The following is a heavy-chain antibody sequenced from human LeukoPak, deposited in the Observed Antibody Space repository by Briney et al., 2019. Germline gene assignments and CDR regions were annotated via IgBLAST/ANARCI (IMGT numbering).Heavy chain of an antibody. J-gene: IGHJ4*02. Sequence: ASVKVSCKASGYTFTGYYMHWVRQAPGQGLEWMGWINPNSGGTNYAQKFQGWVTMTRDTSISTAYMGLSRLRSDDTAVYYCARADDILTGYRHFDYWGQGTLVTVSS. V-gene: IGHV1-2*04. CDR3: ARADDILTGYRHFDY. D-gene: IGHD3-9*01. CDR1: GYTFTGYY. CDR2: INPNSGGT.